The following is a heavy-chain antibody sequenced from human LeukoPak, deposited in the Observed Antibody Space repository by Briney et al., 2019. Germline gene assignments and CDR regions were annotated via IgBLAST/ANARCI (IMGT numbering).Heavy chain of an antibody. D-gene: IGHD2-8*01. CDR2: IWHSEST. CDR3: AFRNGRALS. V-gene: IGHV4-4*02. J-gene: IGHJ5*02. Sequence: SETLSLTCTVSGDSINSPNWWTWVRQTPEKGLEWIGEIWHSESTNYNPSLKSRVSISIDKSANQFSLRLTSVTAADTAIYYCAFRNGRALSWGQGALVTVSS. CDR1: GDSINSPNW.